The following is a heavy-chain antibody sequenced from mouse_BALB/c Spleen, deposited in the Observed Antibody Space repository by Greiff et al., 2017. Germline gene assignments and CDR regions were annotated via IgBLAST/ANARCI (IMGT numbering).Heavy chain of an antibody. D-gene: IGHD1-1*01. Sequence: QVQLQQSGPGLVAPSQSLSITCTVSGFSLTSYGVHWVRQPPGKGLEWLGVIWAGGSTNYNSALMSRLSISKDNSKSQVFLKMNSLQTDDTAMYYCARDRGITTVVPYYAMDYWGQGTSVTVSS. V-gene: IGHV2-9*02. CDR3: ARDRGITTVVPYYAMDY. CDR1: GFSLTSYG. J-gene: IGHJ4*01. CDR2: IWAGGST.